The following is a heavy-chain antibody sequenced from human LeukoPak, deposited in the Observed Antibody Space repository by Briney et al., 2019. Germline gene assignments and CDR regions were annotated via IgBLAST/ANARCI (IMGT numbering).Heavy chain of an antibody. V-gene: IGHV3-7*01. J-gene: IGHJ4*02. CDR3: ARDGSLREVQEGVFHYFDY. D-gene: IGHD3-16*01. CDR2: IKQDGSEK. Sequence: GGSLRLSCAASGFTFSSYWMSWVRQAPGKGLEWVANIKQDGSEKYYVDSVKGRFTISRDNAKNSLYLQMNSLRAEDTAVYYCARDGSLREVQEGVFHYFDYWGQGTLVTVSS. CDR1: GFTFSSYW.